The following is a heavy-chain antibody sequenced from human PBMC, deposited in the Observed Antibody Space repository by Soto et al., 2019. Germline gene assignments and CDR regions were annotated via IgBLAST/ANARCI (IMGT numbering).Heavy chain of an antibody. CDR3: ARAYTGNVWSGYYPYYYCGMDV. D-gene: IGHD3-3*01. CDR2: ISYDGSNK. V-gene: IGHV3-30-3*01. J-gene: IGHJ6*02. CDR1: GFTFSSYA. Sequence: GGSLRLSCAASGFTFSSYAMHWVRQAPGKGLEWVAVISYDGSNKYYADSVKGRFTISRDNSKNTLYLQMNSLRAEDTAVYYCARAYTGNVWSGYYPYYYCGMDVWGQGTTVTVSS.